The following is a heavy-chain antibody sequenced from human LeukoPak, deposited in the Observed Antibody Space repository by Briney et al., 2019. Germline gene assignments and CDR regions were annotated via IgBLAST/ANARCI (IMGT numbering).Heavy chain of an antibody. CDR1: GGSISPYY. Sequence: SETLSLTCTVSGGSISPYYWTWIRQPPGKGLEWIGYIYYNGNTNYNPSLKSRITISVDTSKNQFSLRLKSVTAADTAMYYCARGPLSSRTIWTWFDPWGQGTLVTVS. CDR2: IYYNGNT. J-gene: IGHJ5*02. V-gene: IGHV4-59*01. CDR3: ARGPLSSRTIWTWFDP. D-gene: IGHD6-13*01.